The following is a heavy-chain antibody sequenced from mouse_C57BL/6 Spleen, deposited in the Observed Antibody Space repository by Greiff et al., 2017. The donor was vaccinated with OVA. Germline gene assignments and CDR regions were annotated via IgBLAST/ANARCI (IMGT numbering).Heavy chain of an antibody. CDR3: ARNWADY. D-gene: IGHD4-1*01. J-gene: IGHJ2*01. CDR1: GYAFSSSW. CDR2: IYPGDGDT. Sequence: VQLQQSGPELVKPGASVKISCKASGYAFSSSWMNWVKQRPGKGLEWIGRIYPGDGDTNYNGKFKGKATLTADKSSSTAYMQLSSLTSEDSAVYFCARNWADYWGQGTTLTVSS. V-gene: IGHV1-82*01.